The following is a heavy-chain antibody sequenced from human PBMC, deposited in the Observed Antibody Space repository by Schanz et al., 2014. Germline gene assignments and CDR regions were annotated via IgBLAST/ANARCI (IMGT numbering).Heavy chain of an antibody. CDR3: ARDLIPHDYGDDGDY. CDR2: IYTIGST. Sequence: EVQLVESGGGLVQPGGSLRLSCAASGFTVNTNYMSWVRQAPGKGLEWVSTIYTIGSTYYADSVKGRFTISRDSSKSTIYLQMNSLRAEDTAVYYCARDLIPHDYGDDGDYWGQGTLVTVSS. J-gene: IGHJ4*02. V-gene: IGHV3-53*01. CDR1: GFTVNTNY. D-gene: IGHD4-17*01.